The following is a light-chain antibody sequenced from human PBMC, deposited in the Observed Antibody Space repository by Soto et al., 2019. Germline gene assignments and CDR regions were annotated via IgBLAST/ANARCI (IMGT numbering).Light chain of an antibody. Sequence: EIVLTQSPGTLSLSPGERATLSCRASQSVSSSYLAWYQQKPGQAPRLLIYGASSKATVIPDRFSGSGSGTDVTLTISRLEPEVLAVYYCQQYGSSPWTFGQGTKVEIK. J-gene: IGKJ1*01. V-gene: IGKV3-20*01. CDR1: QSVSSSY. CDR2: GAS. CDR3: QQYGSSPWT.